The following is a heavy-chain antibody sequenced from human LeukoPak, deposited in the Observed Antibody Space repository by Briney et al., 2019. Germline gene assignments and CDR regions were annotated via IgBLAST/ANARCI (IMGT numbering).Heavy chain of an antibody. J-gene: IGHJ4*02. CDR1: GFSLSNARMG. D-gene: IGHD5-24*01. Sequence: GSGPVLVKPTETLTLTCTVSGFSLSNARMGVSWIRQPPGKALEWLAHIFSNDEKSYSTSLKSRLTISKDTSKSQVVLTMTNMDPVDTATYYCARIQGDGYNYVSDYWGQGTLVTVSS. CDR3: ARIQGDGYNYVSDY. CDR2: IFSNDEK. V-gene: IGHV2-26*01.